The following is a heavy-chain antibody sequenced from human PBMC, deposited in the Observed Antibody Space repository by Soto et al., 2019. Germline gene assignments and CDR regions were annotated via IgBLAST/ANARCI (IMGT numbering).Heavy chain of an antibody. CDR1: GFTFSSYA. CDR2: ISGSGGST. J-gene: IGHJ3*02. Sequence: PGGSLRLSCADSGFTFSSYAMSWVRQAPGKGLEWVSAISGSGGSTYYADSVKGRFTISRDNSKNTLYLQMNSLRAEDTAVYYCAKTTYYYDSSGYYPSGAFDIWGQGTMVTVSS. CDR3: AKTTYYYDSSGYYPSGAFDI. V-gene: IGHV3-23*01. D-gene: IGHD3-22*01.